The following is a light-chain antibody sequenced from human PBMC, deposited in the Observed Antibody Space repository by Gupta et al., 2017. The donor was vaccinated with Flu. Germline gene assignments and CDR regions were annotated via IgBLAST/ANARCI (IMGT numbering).Light chain of an antibody. CDR1: SSDVGRSDY. V-gene: IGLV2-14*01. J-gene: IGLJ1*01. CDR2: DVT. Sequence: QSALTQPASVSGSPGQSITISCTGTSSDVGRSDYVSWYQQHPDKAPKLIIYDVTNRHSGVPSRFSGSKSGKTATLTISGLQAEDETDYYCSSDTSGSTVYVFGTGTKVTVL. CDR3: SSDTSGSTVYV.